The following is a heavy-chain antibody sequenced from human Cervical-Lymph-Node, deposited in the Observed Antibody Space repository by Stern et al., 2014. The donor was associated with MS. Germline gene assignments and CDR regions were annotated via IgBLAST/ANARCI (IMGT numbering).Heavy chain of an antibody. CDR1: GYTFTNYY. CDR2: INPNGSST. CDR3: TRAVGGVGRE. J-gene: IGHJ4*02. D-gene: IGHD3-16*01. Sequence: QVQLVESGPEVKKPGASVMVSCKTSGYTFTNYYIHWVRQAPGQGLEWMGIINPNGSSTGSAQKVQGRLTMTRDTSQTTVYMSLIALTSEDTAMCYCTRAVGGVGREWGQGTLVFVSS. V-gene: IGHV1-46*01.